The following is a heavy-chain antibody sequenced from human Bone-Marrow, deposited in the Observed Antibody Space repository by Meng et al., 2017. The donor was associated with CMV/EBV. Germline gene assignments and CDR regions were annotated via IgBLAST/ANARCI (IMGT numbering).Heavy chain of an antibody. CDR1: GYTFTGYY. CDR2: INPNSGGT. D-gene: IGHD4-17*01. Sequence: ASVKVSCKASGYTFTGYYMHWVRQAPGQGLEWMGWINPNSGGTNYAQKFQGRVTMTRDTSISTAYMELSRLRSDDTAVYYCAKPILPYGPRVSYGMDVWGQGTTVTVSS. CDR3: AKPILPYGPRVSYGMDV. J-gene: IGHJ6*02. V-gene: IGHV1-2*02.